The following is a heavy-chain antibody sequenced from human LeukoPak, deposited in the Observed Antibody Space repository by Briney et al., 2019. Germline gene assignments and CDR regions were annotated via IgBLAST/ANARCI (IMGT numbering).Heavy chain of an antibody. CDR1: GFTFGDYA. Sequence: GGSLRLSCTASGFTFGDYAMSWFRQAPGKGLEWVGFIRSKAYGGTTEYAASVKGRFTISRDDSKSIAYLQMNSLKTEDTAVYYCTRATSYYYYYYYMDVWGKGTTVTVSS. V-gene: IGHV3-49*03. D-gene: IGHD6-6*01. CDR3: TRATSYYYYYYYMDV. J-gene: IGHJ6*03. CDR2: IRSKAYGGTT.